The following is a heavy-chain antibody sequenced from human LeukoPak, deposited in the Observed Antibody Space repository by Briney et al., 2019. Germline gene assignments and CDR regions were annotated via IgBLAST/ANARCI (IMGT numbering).Heavy chain of an antibody. CDR3: ARVVREESGSYLKVGYDAFDI. CDR2: INSDGSST. J-gene: IGHJ3*02. D-gene: IGHD1-26*01. CDR1: GFTFSSYW. Sequence: GGSLRLSCAASGFTFSSYWMHWVRQAPGKGLVWVSRINSDGSSTSYADSVKGRFTISRDNAKNTLYLQMNSLRAEDTAVYYCARVVREESGSYLKVGYDAFDIWGQGTMVTVSS. V-gene: IGHV3-74*01.